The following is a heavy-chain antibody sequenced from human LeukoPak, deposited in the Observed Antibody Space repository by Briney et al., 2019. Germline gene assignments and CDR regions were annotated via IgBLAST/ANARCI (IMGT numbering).Heavy chain of an antibody. Sequence: SETLSLTCAVYGGSFSGYYWSWIRQPPGKGLEWIGEINHSGSTNYNPSLKGRVTISVDTSKNQFSLKLSSVTAADTAVYYCARSIAVAGTNPPFDYWGQGTLVTVSS. D-gene: IGHD6-19*01. CDR2: INHSGST. J-gene: IGHJ4*02. CDR1: GGSFSGYY. CDR3: ARSIAVAGTNPPFDY. V-gene: IGHV4-34*01.